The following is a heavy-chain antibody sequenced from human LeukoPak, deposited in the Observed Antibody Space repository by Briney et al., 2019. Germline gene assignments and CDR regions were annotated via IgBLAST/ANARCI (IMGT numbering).Heavy chain of an antibody. J-gene: IGHJ6*03. V-gene: IGHV3-30*02. Sequence: GGSLRLSCAASGFTFSSYGVLWPPQAPGKGLVCLVFIRFDGSNKYYADSVKGRFTISRDNSKNTLYLQMSSLRAEDTAVYYCAKDVESYSYVDRADMDVWGKGTTVTISS. D-gene: IGHD5-18*01. CDR1: GFTFSSYG. CDR2: IRFDGSNK. CDR3: AKDVESYSYVDRADMDV.